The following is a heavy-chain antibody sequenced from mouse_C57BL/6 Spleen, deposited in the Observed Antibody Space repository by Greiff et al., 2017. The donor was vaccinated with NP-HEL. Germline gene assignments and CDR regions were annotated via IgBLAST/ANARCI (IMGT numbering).Heavy chain of an antibody. D-gene: IGHD4-1*01. Sequence: VQLQQSGPELVKPGASVKISCKASGYAFSSSWMNWVKQRPGKGLEWIGRIYPGDGDTNYNGNVKGKATMTADKSSSTAYMQLSSLTSEDSAVYFCARKGLTGTGGGFAYWGQGTRVTVSA. CDR2: IYPGDGDT. V-gene: IGHV1-82*01. CDR3: ARKGLTGTGGGFAY. CDR1: GYAFSSSW. J-gene: IGHJ3*01.